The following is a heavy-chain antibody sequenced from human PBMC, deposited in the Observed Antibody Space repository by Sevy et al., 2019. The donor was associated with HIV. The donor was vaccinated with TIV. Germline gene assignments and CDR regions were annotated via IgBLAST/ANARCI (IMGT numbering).Heavy chain of an antibody. V-gene: IGHV3-7*01. J-gene: IGHJ4*02. Sequence: GGSLRLSCTASGFTFSSYWMSWVHQAPGKGLEWVANIKQDGSEKYYVDSVKGRFTISRDNAKSSLCLQMNSLRAEDTAVYYCARDSSGFGDYWGQGTLVTVSS. D-gene: IGHD6-19*01. CDR1: GFTFSSYW. CDR2: IKQDGSEK. CDR3: ARDSSGFGDY.